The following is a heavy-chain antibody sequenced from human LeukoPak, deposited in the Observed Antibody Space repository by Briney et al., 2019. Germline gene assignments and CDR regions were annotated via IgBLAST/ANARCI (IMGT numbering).Heavy chain of an antibody. CDR3: ARLYGDYALDY. V-gene: IGHV5-51*01. CDR1: GYTFTSYW. CDR2: IYPGESET. Sequence: GESLKISFKGSGYTFTSYWINWVRQMPGKGLEWMGIIYPGESETRYRPSFQGQVTISADKPITTVYLQWSSLKDSDTDMYYCARLYGDYALDYWGQGTLVTVSS. D-gene: IGHD4-17*01. J-gene: IGHJ4*02.